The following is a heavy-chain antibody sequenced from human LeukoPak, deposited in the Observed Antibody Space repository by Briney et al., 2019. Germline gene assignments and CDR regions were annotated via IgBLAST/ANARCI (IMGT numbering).Heavy chain of an antibody. CDR1: GFTFNAFG. D-gene: IGHD2-15*01. J-gene: IGHJ4*02. CDR2: IDKSGTYI. Sequence: GGSLRLSCAASGFTFNAFGMNWVRQAPGKGLEWVSAIDKSGTYIKYADSVKGRFTVSRDNAKNSVFLQMNSLRVEDTAVYFCAREVLIVVEPAANTVDYWGQGTRVTVSS. CDR3: AREVLIVVEPAANTVDY. V-gene: IGHV3-21*01.